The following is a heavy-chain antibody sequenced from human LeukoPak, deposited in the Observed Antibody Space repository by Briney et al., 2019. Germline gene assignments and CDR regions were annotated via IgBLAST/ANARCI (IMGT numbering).Heavy chain of an antibody. J-gene: IGHJ5*02. CDR2: MNPNSGNT. CDR3: ARGRSAITMVRGVIISGNNNWFDP. D-gene: IGHD3-10*01. V-gene: IGHV1-8*01. CDR1: GYTFTSYD. Sequence: GASVKVSCKASGYTFTSYDINWVRQATGQGLEWMGWMNPNSGNTGYAQKFQGRVTMTRNTSISTAYMELSSLRSEDTAVYYCARGRSAITMVRGVIISGNNNWFDPWGQGTLVTVSS.